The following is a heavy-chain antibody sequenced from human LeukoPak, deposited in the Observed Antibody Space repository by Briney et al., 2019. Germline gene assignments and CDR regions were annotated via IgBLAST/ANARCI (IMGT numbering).Heavy chain of an antibody. V-gene: IGHV3-7*01. CDR1: GFTFTTYW. D-gene: IGHD5-12*01. Sequence: GESLQISCAASGFTFTTYWMSWVRQAPGKGLEWVANINQDGSEKKYVDSVRGRFTISRDNAKNSLYLQMNSLRAGDTAVYYCARLGYSGYSDLAYWGQGTLVTVSS. CDR2: INQDGSEK. CDR3: ARLGYSGYSDLAY. J-gene: IGHJ4*02.